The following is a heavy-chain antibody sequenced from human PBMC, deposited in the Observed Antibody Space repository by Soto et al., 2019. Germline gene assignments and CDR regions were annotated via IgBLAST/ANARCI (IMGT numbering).Heavy chain of an antibody. J-gene: IGHJ4*02. CDR3: ARDLMYCSGGTCYQVMDF. CDR2: INTGNGDT. CDR1: GYSFTTYD. Sequence: QVQLVQSGAEVKKPGASVKVSCKASGYSFTTYDMHWVRQAPGQRLEWMGWINTGNGDTKYSQRLQGRVTIARDTSPTTVYMEFSSLKSEDTAVYYCARDLMYCSGGTCYQVMDFWGQGTLVIVSS. V-gene: IGHV1-3*04. D-gene: IGHD2-15*01.